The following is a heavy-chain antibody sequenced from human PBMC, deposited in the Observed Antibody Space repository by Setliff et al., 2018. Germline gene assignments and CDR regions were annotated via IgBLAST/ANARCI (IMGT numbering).Heavy chain of an antibody. Sequence: SETLSLTCTVSNGSISSGNYFWGWIRQPPGKGLEWMGSIFYTGSTYYSPSLKSRVTMSIDTSKNQFSLNLNSVTAADTAVYYRAGQPYSTTYYYYYYYMDVWGKGTTVTVSS. CDR3: AGQPYSTTYYYYYYYMDV. J-gene: IGHJ6*03. D-gene: IGHD6-13*01. V-gene: IGHV4-39*01. CDR2: IFYTGST. CDR1: NGSISSGNYF.